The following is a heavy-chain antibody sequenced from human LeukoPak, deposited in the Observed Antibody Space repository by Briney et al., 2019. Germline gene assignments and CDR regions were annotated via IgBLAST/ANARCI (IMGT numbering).Heavy chain of an antibody. V-gene: IGHV1-24*01. CDR2: FDPEDGET. Sequence: ASVKVSCKVSGYTLTELSMHWVRQAPGKGLEWMGGFDPEDGETIYAQKFQGRVTMTEDTSTDTAYMELSSLRSEDTAVYYCATDPIFGLAVAGTATDYWGQGTLVTVSS. D-gene: IGHD6-19*01. CDR1: GYTLTELS. J-gene: IGHJ4*02. CDR3: ATDPIFGLAVAGTATDY.